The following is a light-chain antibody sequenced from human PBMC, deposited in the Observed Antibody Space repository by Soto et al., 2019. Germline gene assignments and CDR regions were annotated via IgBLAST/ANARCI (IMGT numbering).Light chain of an antibody. Sequence: VLTQSAGTLTFTPGENASLSCRAGQSFYSSNLARYQQKPGEAPRLLSYGASCRVTGMLARFTCTGSGIYFTLTISRLEPEDFAVYYCQHYGGSTLTLGGGT. CDR1: QSFYSSN. V-gene: IGKV3-20*01. CDR2: GAS. J-gene: IGKJ4*01. CDR3: QHYGGSTLT.